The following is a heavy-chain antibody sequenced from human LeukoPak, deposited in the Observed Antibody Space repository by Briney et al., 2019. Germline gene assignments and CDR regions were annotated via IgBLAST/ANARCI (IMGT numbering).Heavy chain of an antibody. V-gene: IGHV4-59*01. Sequence: NPSETLSLTCTVSGGSISSYYWSWIRQPPGKGLEWIGYIYYSGSTNYNPSLKSRVTISVDTSKNQFSLKLSSVTAADTAVYYCARVLDYDFWSGQRDYYYMDVWGKGTTVTVSS. CDR2: IYYSGST. CDR1: GGSISSYY. J-gene: IGHJ6*03. D-gene: IGHD3-3*01. CDR3: ARVLDYDFWSGQRDYYYMDV.